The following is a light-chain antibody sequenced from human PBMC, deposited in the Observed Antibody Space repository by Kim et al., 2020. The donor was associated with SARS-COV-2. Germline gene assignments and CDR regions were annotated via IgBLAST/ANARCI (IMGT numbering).Light chain of an antibody. CDR2: GAS. CDR1: QSVSSN. J-gene: IGKJ2*01. CDR3: QQYYDWPPYT. Sequence: EIVMTQSLATLSVSPGESVTLSCRASQSVSSNLAWYRQKPGQAPRLLIYGASTRATGISARFSGSGSGTEFTLTISSLQSEDFAVYYCQQYYDWPPYTFGQGTKLEI. V-gene: IGKV3-15*01.